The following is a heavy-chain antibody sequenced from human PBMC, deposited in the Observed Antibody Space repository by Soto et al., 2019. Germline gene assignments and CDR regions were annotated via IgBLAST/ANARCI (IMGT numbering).Heavy chain of an antibody. D-gene: IGHD2-2*01. CDR3: ARHVPAAGYDYGMDV. J-gene: IGHJ6*02. CDR2: IIPIFGTA. CDR1: GGTFSSYA. V-gene: IGHV1-69*12. Sequence: QVQLVQSGAEVKKPGSSVKVSCKASGGTFSSYAISWVRQAPGQGLEWMGGIIPIFGTANYAQKFQGRVTXPADESXXTAYMELSSLRSEDTAVYYCARHVPAAGYDYGMDVWGQGTTVTVSS.